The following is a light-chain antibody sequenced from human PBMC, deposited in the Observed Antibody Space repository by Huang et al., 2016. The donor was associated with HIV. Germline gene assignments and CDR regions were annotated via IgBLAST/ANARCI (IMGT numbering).Light chain of an antibody. Sequence: DIQMTQSPSTLSASVGDRVTITCRASQSIDTWLAWYQQKPGQAPKRLIYDASSLTSGVPSRFSGSGSGTEFTLTINSLQPDDFATYYCQQYNSYSLTFGQGTKVEIK. V-gene: IGKV1-5*01. CDR2: DAS. CDR1: QSIDTW. CDR3: QQYNSYSLT. J-gene: IGKJ1*01.